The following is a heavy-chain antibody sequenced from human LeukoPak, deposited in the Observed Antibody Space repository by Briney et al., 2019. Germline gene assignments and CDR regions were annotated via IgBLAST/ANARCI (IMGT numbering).Heavy chain of an antibody. CDR3: ARDYYDSSGYYPDFDY. CDR2: ISAYNGNT. Sequence: GASVTVSCTASGYTFTSHGISWVRQAPGQGLEWMGWISAYNGNTNYAQKLQGRVTMTTDTSTSTAYMELRSLRSDDTAVYYCARDYYDSSGYYPDFDYWGQGTLVTVSS. CDR1: GYTFTSHG. J-gene: IGHJ4*02. V-gene: IGHV1-18*01. D-gene: IGHD3-22*01.